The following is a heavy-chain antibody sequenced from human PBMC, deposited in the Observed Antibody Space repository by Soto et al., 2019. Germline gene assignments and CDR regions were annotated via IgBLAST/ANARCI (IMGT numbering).Heavy chain of an antibody. CDR1: GFTVSSYY. CDR3: AKDVYSWGFDC. CDR2: IFAGGTT. Sequence: EVQLVESGGGLVQPGGSLRLPCAASGFTVSSYYMSWVRQAPGKGLECVSVIFAGGTTYYADSVRGRFTTSRDNSMNTVYLQMNGLRAEETAVYYCAKDVYSWGFDCWGQGTLVGVSS. J-gene: IGHJ4*01. V-gene: IGHV3-66*01. D-gene: IGHD1-20*01.